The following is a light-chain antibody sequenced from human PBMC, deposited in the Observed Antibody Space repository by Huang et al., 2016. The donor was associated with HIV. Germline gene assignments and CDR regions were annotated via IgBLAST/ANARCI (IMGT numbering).Light chain of an antibody. CDR2: DAS. Sequence: ETVLTQSPATLSLSPGERATLTCRASQSVNSYLAWYQQKPGQTPRLLIYDASNRANGIPARFSGSGSGTDFALTISSLEPEDFAVYYCQQRKYWPPITFGQGTRLEIK. V-gene: IGKV3-11*01. J-gene: IGKJ5*01. CDR3: QQRKYWPPIT. CDR1: QSVNSY.